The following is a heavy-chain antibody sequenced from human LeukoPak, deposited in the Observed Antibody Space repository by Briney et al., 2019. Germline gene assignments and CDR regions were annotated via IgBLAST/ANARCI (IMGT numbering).Heavy chain of an antibody. CDR3: AKRARSDDLWSVMDV. V-gene: IGHV3-30*02. CDR2: IRYDGSNK. J-gene: IGHJ6*03. CDR1: GFTFSSYS. Sequence: GGSLRLSCAASGFTFSSYSMNWVRQAPGKGLEWVAFIRYDGSNKYYADSVKGRFTISRDNSKNTLYLQMNSLRPEDTAVYYCAKRARSDDLWSVMDVWGKGTTVIVSS. D-gene: IGHD3-3*01.